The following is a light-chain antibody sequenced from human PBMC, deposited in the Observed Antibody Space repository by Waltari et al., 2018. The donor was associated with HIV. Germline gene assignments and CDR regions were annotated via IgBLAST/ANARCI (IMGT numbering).Light chain of an antibody. CDR1: QSVSSY. J-gene: IGKJ1*01. CDR3: QQRSNWPPWT. Sequence: EIVLTQSPATLSLSPGERATLSCRASQSVSSYLAWHQQKPGQAPRLLIYDAFKRATGIPARFSGSGSGTDFTLTISSLEPEDFAVYYCQQRSNWPPWTFGQGTKVEIK. V-gene: IGKV3-11*01. CDR2: DAF.